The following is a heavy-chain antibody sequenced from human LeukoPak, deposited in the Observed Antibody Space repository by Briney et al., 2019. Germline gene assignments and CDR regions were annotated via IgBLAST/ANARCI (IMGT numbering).Heavy chain of an antibody. CDR2: IKQGGSGK. Sequence: GGLLRLLRAASRIPFTSYLNTLGRQAPGKGLEWVANIKQGGSGKYYADSVNGQISTSRDNAKDSIFRQMDSVRAEDTGVYYCARGDYVSHYWGQGTLVTVSS. CDR1: RIPFTSYL. J-gene: IGHJ4*02. V-gene: IGHV3-7*01. D-gene: IGHD4/OR15-4a*01. CDR3: ARGDYVSHY.